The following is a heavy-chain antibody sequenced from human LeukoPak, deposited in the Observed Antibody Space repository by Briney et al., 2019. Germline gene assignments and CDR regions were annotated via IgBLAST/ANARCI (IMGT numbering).Heavy chain of an antibody. J-gene: IGHJ4*02. CDR1: GFTFSSYS. CDR3: ARENNGGNPHPFDY. Sequence: GGSLRLSCAASGFTFSSYSMNWVRQAPGKGLEWVSSITSSSSYIYYADSVKGRFTISRDNAKNSLYLQMNSLRVEDTAVYYCARENNGGNPHPFDYWGQGTLVTVSS. D-gene: IGHD4-23*01. CDR2: ITSSSSYI. V-gene: IGHV3-21*01.